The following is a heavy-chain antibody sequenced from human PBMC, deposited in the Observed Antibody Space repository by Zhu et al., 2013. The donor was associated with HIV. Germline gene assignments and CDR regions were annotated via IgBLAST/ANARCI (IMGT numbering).Heavy chain of an antibody. V-gene: IGHV1-2*02. J-gene: IGHJ1*01. Sequence: QVQLVQSGAEVRKPGASVKVSCKASGYTFTDYYIHWVRQAPGQGLEWMGWINTNSGATNYAQTFQGRFTMTRDASVTTAYMEVRRLTSDDMAVYYCARGGLDDTSGYYAPYFQFWGQGSLVTVSS. CDR2: INTNSGAT. D-gene: IGHD3-22*01. CDR3: ARGGLDDTSGYYAPYFQF. CDR1: GYTFTDYY.